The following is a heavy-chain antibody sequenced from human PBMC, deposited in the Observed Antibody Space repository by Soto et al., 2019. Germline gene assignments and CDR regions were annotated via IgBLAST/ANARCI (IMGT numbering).Heavy chain of an antibody. CDR1: GYTFTSYG. CDR3: ARERGSGSYYTPWFDP. CDR2: ISAYNGNT. Sequence: ASVKVSCKASGYTFTSYGISWVRQAPGQGLEWMGWISAYNGNTNYAQKLQGRVTMTTDTSTSTAYMELSSLRSEDTAVYYCARERGSGSYYTPWFDPWGQGTPVTVSS. D-gene: IGHD3-10*01. V-gene: IGHV1-18*01. J-gene: IGHJ5*02.